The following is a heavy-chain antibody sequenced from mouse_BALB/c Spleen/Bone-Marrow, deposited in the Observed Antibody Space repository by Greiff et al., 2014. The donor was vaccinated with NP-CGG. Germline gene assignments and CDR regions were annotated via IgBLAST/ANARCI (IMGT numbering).Heavy chain of an antibody. D-gene: IGHD1-2*01. Sequence: QVHVKQSGVELVKPGASVKLSCKASGNTFTSYDITWVRQRPEQGLEWIGWIFPGDSTTKYNEKFKGKATLSTDKSSSTVHMQLSRLTSEDSAVYFCVRSRLRDWYFDVWGAGTTVTISS. CDR1: GNTFTSYD. CDR3: VRSRLRDWYFDV. CDR2: IFPGDSTT. V-gene: IGHV1S56*01. J-gene: IGHJ1*01.